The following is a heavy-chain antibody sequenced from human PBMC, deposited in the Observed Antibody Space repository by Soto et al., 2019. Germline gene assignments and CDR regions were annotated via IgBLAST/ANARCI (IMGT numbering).Heavy chain of an antibody. D-gene: IGHD1-20*01. Sequence: EVQLVESGGVLVQPGGSLTISCAGSGFIFSSYWMSWVRQAPGKGLEWVANINQDGSGKYYADSVRGRFTFSRDNAENSLYLKMNSLRVEDPAVYYCVRCGYNEVWGYSLDYGGQGTLVTVSS. V-gene: IGHV3-7*01. CDR2: INQDGSGK. CDR3: VRCGYNEVWGYSLDY. J-gene: IGHJ4*02. CDR1: GFIFSSYW.